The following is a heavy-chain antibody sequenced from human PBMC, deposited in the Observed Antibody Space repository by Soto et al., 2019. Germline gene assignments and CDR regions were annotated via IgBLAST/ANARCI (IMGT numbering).Heavy chain of an antibody. Sequence: ASVKVSCKASGYTFTSYYMHWVRQAPGQGLEWMGIINPSGGSTSYAQKFQGRVTMTRNTSTSTVYMELSSLRSEDTAVYYCARMPYCTNGVCRNYYYYYYMDVWGKGTXVTVSS. CDR2: INPSGGST. D-gene: IGHD2-8*01. J-gene: IGHJ6*03. V-gene: IGHV1-46*01. CDR3: ARMPYCTNGVCRNYYYYYYMDV. CDR1: GYTFTSYY.